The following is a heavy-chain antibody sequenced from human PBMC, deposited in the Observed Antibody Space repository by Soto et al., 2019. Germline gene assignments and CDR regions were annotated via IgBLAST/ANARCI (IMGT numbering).Heavy chain of an antibody. J-gene: IGHJ3*02. CDR2: ISYDGSNK. Sequence: GGSLRLSCSASGFTFSSYGMHWVRQAPGKGLEWVAVISYDGSNKYYADSVKGRFTISRDNSKNTLYLQMNSLRAEDTAVYYCAKDPSRPYYDFWSGPSLGAFDIWGQGTMVTVSS. V-gene: IGHV3-30*18. D-gene: IGHD3-3*01. CDR3: AKDPSRPYYDFWSGPSLGAFDI. CDR1: GFTFSSYG.